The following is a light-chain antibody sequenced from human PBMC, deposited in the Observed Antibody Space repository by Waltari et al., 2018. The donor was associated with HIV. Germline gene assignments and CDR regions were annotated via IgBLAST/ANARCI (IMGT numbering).Light chain of an antibody. J-gene: IGLJ3*02. CDR2: EDK. Sequence: NFMLTQPNSVSASPGKTVTISCTRSSGSIASNYVQWYQQRPGSAPTTVIYEDKQRSSGVPGRFSGSSYTSTNSASLAISGLKMEDDADDYCQSYDSSSWVFGGGTKLTVL. CDR3: QSYDSSSWV. V-gene: IGLV6-57*04. CDR1: SGSIASNY.